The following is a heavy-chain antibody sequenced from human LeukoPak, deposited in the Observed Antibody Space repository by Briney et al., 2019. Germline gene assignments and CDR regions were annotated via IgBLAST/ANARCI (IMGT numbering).Heavy chain of an antibody. Sequence: GGSLRLSCAASGFTFSSYNMNWVRQAPGKGLEWVSSITSSSSYIYYADSVKCRFTISRDNAKNSLYLQINSLRAEDTAVYYCARDPYSGGYGDYYYYYMDVWGRGTTVTISS. CDR3: ARDPYSGGYGDYYYYYMDV. D-gene: IGHD1-26*01. CDR1: GFTFSSYN. J-gene: IGHJ6*03. CDR2: ITSSSSYI. V-gene: IGHV3-21*01.